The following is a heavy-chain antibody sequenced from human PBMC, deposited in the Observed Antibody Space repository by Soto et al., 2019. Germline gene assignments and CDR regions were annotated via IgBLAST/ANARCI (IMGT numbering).Heavy chain of an antibody. J-gene: IGHJ6*02. D-gene: IGHD3-3*01. CDR3: ARDNYDFWRGYYPPYYYYGMDV. V-gene: IGHV1-69*06. CDR1: GGTFSSYA. CDR2: IIPIFGTA. Sequence: QVQLVQSGAEVKKPGSSVKVSCKASGGTFSSYAISWVRQAPGQGLEWMGGIIPIFGTANYAQKFQGRVTITADKSTSTAYMELSSLRAEDTAVYYCARDNYDFWRGYYPPYYYYGMDVWGQGTTVTVSS.